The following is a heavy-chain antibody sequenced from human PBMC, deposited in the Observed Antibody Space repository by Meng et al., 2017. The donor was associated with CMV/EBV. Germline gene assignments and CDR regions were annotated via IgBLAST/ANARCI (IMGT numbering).Heavy chain of an antibody. CDR3: ASHNVLLWFGELGY. V-gene: IGHV3-11*04. D-gene: IGHD3-10*01. Sequence: GGSLRLSCAASGFTFSDYYMSWIRQAPGKGLEWVSCISSSGSTIYYADSVKGRFTISRDNAKNSLYLQMNSLRAEDTAVYYCASHNVLLWFGELGYWGQGTLVTVSS. CDR2: ISSSGSTI. J-gene: IGHJ4*02. CDR1: GFTFSDYY.